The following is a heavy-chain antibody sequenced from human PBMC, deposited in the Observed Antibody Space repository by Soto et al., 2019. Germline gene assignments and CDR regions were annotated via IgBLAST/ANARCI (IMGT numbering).Heavy chain of an antibody. Sequence: PSETLSLTCTVSGGAISSYYWSWIRQSPGERLEWIGYINYSGSTNYNPPLKSRVTISLDRPNNQFSLRVSSVTAADTAVYYCARGDYHDIGNYYRSEYYFDYCLQGALVIVSS. D-gene: IGHD3-22*01. CDR2: INYSGST. J-gene: IGHJ4*02. CDR1: GGAISSYY. V-gene: IGHV4-59*01. CDR3: ARGDYHDIGNYYRSEYYFDY.